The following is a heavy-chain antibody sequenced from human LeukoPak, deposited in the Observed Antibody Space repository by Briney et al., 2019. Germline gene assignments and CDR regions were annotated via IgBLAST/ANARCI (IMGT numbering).Heavy chain of an antibody. D-gene: IGHD4-23*01. CDR1: GFTFSGFW. J-gene: IGHJ4*02. CDR2: INSDGSEG. Sequence: GGSLRLSCAVSGFTFSGFWMSWSRQAPGKGLEWVASINSDGSEGYYADVVKGRFTISRDNAKNSLYLQINSLRAEDTAVYYCASSNSYGGYSDYWGQGTLVTVSS. CDR3: ASSNSYGGYSDY. V-gene: IGHV3-7*03.